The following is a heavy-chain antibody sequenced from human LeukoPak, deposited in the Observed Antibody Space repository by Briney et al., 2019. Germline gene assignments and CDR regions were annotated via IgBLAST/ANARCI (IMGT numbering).Heavy chain of an antibody. CDR1: GGSISSYY. V-gene: IGHV4-59*01. Sequence: SETLSLTCTASGGSISSYYWSWIRQPPGKGLEWIGYIYYSGSTNYNPSLKSRVTISVDTSKNQFSLKLSSVTAADTAVYYCARGYYYDSSGYMYAFAIWGQGTMVTVSS. CDR2: IYYSGST. J-gene: IGHJ3*02. CDR3: ARGYYYDSSGYMYAFAI. D-gene: IGHD3-22*01.